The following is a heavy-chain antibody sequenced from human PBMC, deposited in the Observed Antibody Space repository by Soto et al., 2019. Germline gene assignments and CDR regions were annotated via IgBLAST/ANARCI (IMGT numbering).Heavy chain of an antibody. CDR2: INAPGETK. D-gene: IGHD2-21*01. CDR3: ARDPEGINDFDY. J-gene: IGHJ4*02. CDR1: GFTFSNYG. V-gene: IGHV3-48*04. Sequence: EVQLVESGGGLVQPGGSLRLSCAASGFTFSNYGMNWARQAPGRGLEWVTHINAPGETKSYSDSVKGRFTISRDDAKNSLYLQMNSLTADDTGIYYCARDPEGINDFDYWGQGTLVTVSS.